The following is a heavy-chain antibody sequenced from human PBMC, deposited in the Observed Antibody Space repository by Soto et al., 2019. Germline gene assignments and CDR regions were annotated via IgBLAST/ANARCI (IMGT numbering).Heavy chain of an antibody. Sequence: QVQLVESGGGVVQPGRSLRLSCAASGFTFSSYALHWVRQAPGRGLEWVALISFDGNNKYYANSVKGRFTISRDNSKNTLYLQMSSLRAEDTAVYYCGRYSSTSCHLGADYWGQGTLVTVSS. CDR1: GFTFSSYA. CDR2: ISFDGNNK. V-gene: IGHV3-30-3*01. J-gene: IGHJ4*02. D-gene: IGHD2-2*01. CDR3: GRYSSTSCHLGADY.